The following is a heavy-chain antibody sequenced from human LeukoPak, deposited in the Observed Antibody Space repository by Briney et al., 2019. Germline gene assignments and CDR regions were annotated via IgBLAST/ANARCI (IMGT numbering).Heavy chain of an antibody. J-gene: IGHJ6*02. Sequence: GGSLRLSCAASGFIFSNYNMNWVRQAPGKGLEGISSISSSSSYIYHADSVKGRFTISRDNAKNLLYLQMNSPRAEDTAVYYCARDRTCSGGSCYGMDVWGQGTTVTVSS. CDR2: ISSSSSYI. CDR3: ARDRTCSGGSCYGMDV. CDR1: GFIFSNYN. V-gene: IGHV3-21*06. D-gene: IGHD2-15*01.